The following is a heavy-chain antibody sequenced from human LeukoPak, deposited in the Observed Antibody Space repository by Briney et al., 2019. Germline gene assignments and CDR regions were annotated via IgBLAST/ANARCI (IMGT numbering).Heavy chain of an antibody. Sequence: SVKVSCKASGGTFSSYAISWVRQAPGQGLEWMGGIIPIFGTANYAHKFQGRVTITADESTSTAYMELSSLRSEDTAVYYCARDGRDIVVVPAAINDYYYYYMDVWGKGTTVTVSS. CDR3: ARDGRDIVVVPAAINDYYYYYMDV. CDR1: GGTFSSYA. CDR2: IIPIFGTA. D-gene: IGHD2-2*02. J-gene: IGHJ6*03. V-gene: IGHV1-69*01.